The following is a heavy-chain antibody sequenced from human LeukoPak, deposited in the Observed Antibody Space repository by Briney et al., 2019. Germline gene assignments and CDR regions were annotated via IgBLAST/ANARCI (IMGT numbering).Heavy chain of an antibody. Sequence: SETLSLTCAVSGGSISSGGYSWSWIRQPPGKGLEWIGYIYYSGSTYYNPSLKSRVTISVDTSKNQFSLKLSSVTAADTAVYYCASVWGSYLDYWGQGTLVTASS. CDR1: GGSISSGGYS. CDR3: ASVWGSYLDY. D-gene: IGHD3-16*02. V-gene: IGHV4-30-4*07. CDR2: IYYSGST. J-gene: IGHJ4*02.